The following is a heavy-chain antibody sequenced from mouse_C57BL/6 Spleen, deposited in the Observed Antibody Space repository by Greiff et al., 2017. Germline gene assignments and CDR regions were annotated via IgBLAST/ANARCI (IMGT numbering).Heavy chain of an antibody. CDR2: ISDGGSYT. J-gene: IGHJ3*01. CDR3: ARELYDYDWFAY. V-gene: IGHV5-4*01. Sequence: DVMLVESGGGLVKPGGSLKLSCAASGFTFSSYAMSWVRQTPEKRLEWVATISDGGSYTYYPDNVKGRFTISRDNAKNNLYLQMSHLKSEDTAMYYCARELYDYDWFAYWGQGTLVTVSA. CDR1: GFTFSSYA. D-gene: IGHD2-4*01.